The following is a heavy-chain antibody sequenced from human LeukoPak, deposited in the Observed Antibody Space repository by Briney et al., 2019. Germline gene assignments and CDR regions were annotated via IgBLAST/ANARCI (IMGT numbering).Heavy chain of an antibody. J-gene: IGHJ5*02. CDR1: GYSFTTYW. V-gene: IGHV5-51*01. CDR2: IYPDDSDT. Sequence: GESLKISCKTSGYSFTTYWIGWARQMPGTGLEWVGAIYPDDSDTRYSSSFRGQVVISADRSIRTAYLQWNTLKTSDTAMYYCVRQRGASGTINHFDPWGQGTLVTVSS. CDR3: VRQRGASGTINHFDP. D-gene: IGHD3-10*01.